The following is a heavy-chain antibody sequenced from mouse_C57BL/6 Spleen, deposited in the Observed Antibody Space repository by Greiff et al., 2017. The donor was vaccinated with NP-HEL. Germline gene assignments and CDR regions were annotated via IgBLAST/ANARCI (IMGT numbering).Heavy chain of an antibody. CDR2: IHPNSGST. CDR1: GYTFTSYW. CDR3: ARSLTGTGVFDD. J-gene: IGHJ2*01. D-gene: IGHD4-1*01. V-gene: IGHV1-64*01. Sequence: VQLQQPGAELVKPGASVKLSCKASGYTFTSYWMHWVKQRPGQGLEWIGMIHPNSGSTNYNEKFKSKATLTVDKSSSTAYMQLSSLTSEDSAVYYCARSLTGTGVFDDGGQGTTLTVSS.